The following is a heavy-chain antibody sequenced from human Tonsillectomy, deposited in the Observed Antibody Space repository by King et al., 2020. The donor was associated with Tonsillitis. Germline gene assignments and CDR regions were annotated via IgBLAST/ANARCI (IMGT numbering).Heavy chain of an antibody. D-gene: IGHD2-21*01. V-gene: IGHV3-30-3*01. Sequence: VQLVESGGGVVQPGRSLRLSCAASGFTFSNYAMHWVRQAPGKGLEWVAVVSYDGGNENYADSVKGRFTISRDNSKNTLYLQMNSLRGEDTAVYYCATIHCADPYYTSYGMDVWGQGTTVTVSS. CDR3: ATIHCADPYYTSYGMDV. CDR2: VSYDGGNE. J-gene: IGHJ6*02. CDR1: GFTFSNYA.